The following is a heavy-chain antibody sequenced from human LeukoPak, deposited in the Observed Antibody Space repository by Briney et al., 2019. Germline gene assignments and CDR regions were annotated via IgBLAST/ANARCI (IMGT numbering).Heavy chain of an antibody. CDR1: GGTFSSYA. CDR3: AREPGGYYDILTGYYKPGRNNWFDP. Sequence: SVRVSCTASGGTFSSYAISWVRQAPGQGREWMGRIIPILGIANYAQKFQGRVTITADKSTSTAYMELSSLRSEDTAVYYCAREPGGYYDILTGYYKPGRNNWFDPWGQGTLVTVSS. CDR2: IIPILGIA. V-gene: IGHV1-69*04. D-gene: IGHD3-9*01. J-gene: IGHJ5*02.